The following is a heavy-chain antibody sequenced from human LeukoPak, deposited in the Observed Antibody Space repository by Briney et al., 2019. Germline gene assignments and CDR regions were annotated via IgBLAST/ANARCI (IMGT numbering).Heavy chain of an antibody. CDR3: ARDHLPIVPAADPHPYYFDY. CDR2: IIPIFGTA. D-gene: IGHD2-2*01. J-gene: IGHJ4*02. V-gene: IGHV1-69*13. CDR1: GGTFSSYA. Sequence: ASVKVSCKASGGTFSSYAISWVRQAPGEGLEWMGGIIPIFGTANYAQKFQGRVTITADESTSTAYMELSSLRSEDTAVYYCARDHLPIVPAADPHPYYFDYWGQGTLVTVSS.